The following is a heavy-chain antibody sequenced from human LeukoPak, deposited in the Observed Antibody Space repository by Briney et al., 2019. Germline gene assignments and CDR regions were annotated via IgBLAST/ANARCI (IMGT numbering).Heavy chain of an antibody. CDR2: ISSSGSTI. D-gene: IGHD1-1*01. J-gene: IGHJ4*02. Sequence: QPGGSLRLSCAASGFTFSSYEMNWVRQAPGKGLEWVSYISSSGSTIYYADSVKGRFTISRDNAKNSLYLQMNSLRAEDTAVYYCARFGAGTTSLSTPRSYYFDYWGQGTLVTVSS. CDR1: GFTFSSYE. V-gene: IGHV3-48*03. CDR3: ARFGAGTTSLSTPRSYYFDY.